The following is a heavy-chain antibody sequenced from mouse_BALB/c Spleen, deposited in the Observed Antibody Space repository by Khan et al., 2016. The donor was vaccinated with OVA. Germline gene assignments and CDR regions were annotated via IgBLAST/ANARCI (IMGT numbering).Heavy chain of an antibody. V-gene: IGHV5-6*01. CDR3: ARSITTTKGDHYAMDY. Sequence: EVELVESGGDLVKPGGSLKLSCAASGFTFSSYGMSWVRQTPDKRLEWVATISSGGHYTYFPDSVRGRFTISRDNAKNTLSLQMSSLKSEDTAMYYCARSITTTKGDHYAMDYWGQGTSVTVSS. CDR1: GFTFSSYG. D-gene: IGHD1-2*01. J-gene: IGHJ4*01. CDR2: ISSGGHYT.